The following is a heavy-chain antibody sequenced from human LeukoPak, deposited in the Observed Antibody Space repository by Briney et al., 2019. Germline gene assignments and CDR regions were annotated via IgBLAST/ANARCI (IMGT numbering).Heavy chain of an antibody. J-gene: IGHJ4*02. D-gene: IGHD2-15*01. CDR1: GFTFSSYA. CDR3: ARGPGGYCSGGSCYSAGY. CDR2: ISYDGSNK. V-gene: IGHV3-30*04. Sequence: GGSLRLSCAASGFTFSSYAMHWVRQAPGKGLEWVAVISYDGSNKYYADSVKGRFTFSRDNSKNTLYLQMNSLRGEDTAVYYCARGPGGYCSGGSCYSAGYWGQGTLVTVSS.